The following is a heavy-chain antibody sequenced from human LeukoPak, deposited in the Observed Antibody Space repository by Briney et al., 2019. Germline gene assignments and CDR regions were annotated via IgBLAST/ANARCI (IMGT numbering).Heavy chain of an antibody. CDR3: ARQYYDRSEGNY. V-gene: IGHV4-39*01. D-gene: IGHD3-22*01. CDR1: GGSISRSSSY. CDR2: IYDSGST. J-gene: IGHJ4*02. Sequence: SETLSLTCTVSGGSISRSSSYRGWIRQPPGKGLEWIGSIYDSGSTYYNPSLRSRVTISVDTSKNQFSLKLSSVTAADTAVYYCARQYYDRSEGNYWGQGTLVTVSS.